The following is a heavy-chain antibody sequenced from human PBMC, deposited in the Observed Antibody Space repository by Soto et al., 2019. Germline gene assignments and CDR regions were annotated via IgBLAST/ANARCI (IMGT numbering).Heavy chain of an antibody. CDR3: VRIRGGGAYDL. CDR2: IKPDGSEK. J-gene: IGHJ3*01. Sequence: EVQLVESGGGLVQPGGSLRLSYVASGFTFTDHWMSWVRQAPGRRPEWVANIKPDGSEKYYMDSERGRFAISRDNAKNSLSLLMNSLGPEDTAMFHCVRIRGGGAYDLWGQGTMVTVS. D-gene: IGHD3-3*01. CDR1: GFTFTDHW. V-gene: IGHV3-7*05.